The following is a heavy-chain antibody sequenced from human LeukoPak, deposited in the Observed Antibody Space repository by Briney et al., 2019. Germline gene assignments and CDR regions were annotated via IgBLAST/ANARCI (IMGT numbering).Heavy chain of an antibody. D-gene: IGHD3-10*01. CDR1: GFTFSNAW. CDR3: ATTNVLLWFGELSKTAYFDY. V-gene: IGHV4-4*02. Sequence: GSLRLSCAASGFTFSNAWMSWVRQAPGKGLEWVGEIYHSGSTNYNPSLKSRVTISVDTSKNQFSLKLSSVTAADTAVYYCATTNVLLWFGELSKTAYFDYWGQGTLVTVSS. CDR2: IYHSGST. J-gene: IGHJ4*02.